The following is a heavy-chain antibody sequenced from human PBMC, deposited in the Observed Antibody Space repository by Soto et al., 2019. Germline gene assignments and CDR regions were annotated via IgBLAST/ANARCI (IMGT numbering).Heavy chain of an antibody. J-gene: IGHJ2*01. V-gene: IGHV3-15*07. CDR2: IKSKTDGGTT. CDR3: TTPSSIAVAGTLEYFDL. D-gene: IGHD6-19*01. Sequence: SVSNAWMNWVRQAPGKGLEWVGRIKSKTDGGTTEYAAPVKGRFTISRDDSKNTLYLQMNSLKTEDTAVYYCTTPSSIAVAGTLEYFDLWGRGTLVTVSS. CDR1: SVSNAW.